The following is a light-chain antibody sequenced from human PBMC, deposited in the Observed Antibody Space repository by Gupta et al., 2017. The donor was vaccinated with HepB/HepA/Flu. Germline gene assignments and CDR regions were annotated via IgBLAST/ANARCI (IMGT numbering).Light chain of an antibody. CDR2: END. CDR1: SSNIGNNY. J-gene: IGLJ1*01. CDR3: GTGDSSMSDGV. Sequence: QSVLTQPPSVSAAPGQKVTITCSGSSSNIGNNYVSWYQQLPGTTPKLLIYENDKRPSGIPARFSGSKSGTSATVAITGLQTGDEADYYWGTGDSSMSDGVFGTGTKVTVL. V-gene: IGLV1-51*02.